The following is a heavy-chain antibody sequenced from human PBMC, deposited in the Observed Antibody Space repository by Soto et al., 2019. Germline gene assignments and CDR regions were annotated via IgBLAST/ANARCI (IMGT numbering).Heavy chain of an antibody. V-gene: IGHV1-69*01. Sequence: QVQLVQSGAEVRKPGSSVKVSCKASGGTFSRHAISWVRQAPGQGLAWMGGIIPIFGTANHAQKFQGRVTIIADESTSTVYMELSSLRSEDTAMYYCARGWGYDSNDYYYAYWGQGPLVIVSS. CDR1: GGTFSRHA. J-gene: IGHJ4*02. D-gene: IGHD3-22*01. CDR2: IIPIFGTA. CDR3: ARGWGYDSNDYYYAY.